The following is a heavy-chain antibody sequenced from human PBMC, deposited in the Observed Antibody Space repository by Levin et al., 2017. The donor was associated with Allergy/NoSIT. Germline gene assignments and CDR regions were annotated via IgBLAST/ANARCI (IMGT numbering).Heavy chain of an antibody. CDR2: IIPILGIA. D-gene: IGHD3-10*01. V-gene: IGHV1-69*02. Sequence: SVKVSCKASGGTFSSYTISWVRQAPGQGLEWMGRIIPILGIANYAQKFQGRVTITADKSTSTAYMELSSLRSEDTAVYYCARAYGSGKNYYYGMDVWGQGTTVTVSS. CDR3: ARAYGSGKNYYYGMDV. CDR1: GGTFSSYT. J-gene: IGHJ6*02.